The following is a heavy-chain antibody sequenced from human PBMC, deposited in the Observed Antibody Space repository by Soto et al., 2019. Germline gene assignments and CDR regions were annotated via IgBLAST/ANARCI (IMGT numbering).Heavy chain of an antibody. CDR2: ISYDGSNK. Sequence: QVQLVESGGGVVQPGRSLRLSCAASGFTFSSYGMHWVRQAPGKGLEWVAVISYDGSNKYYADPVKGRFTISRDNSKNTLYLQMNSLRAEDTAVYYCAKERRGYCSGGSCYLGRYFDLWGRGTLVTVSS. V-gene: IGHV3-30*18. CDR3: AKERRGYCSGGSCYLGRYFDL. D-gene: IGHD2-15*01. CDR1: GFTFSSYG. J-gene: IGHJ2*01.